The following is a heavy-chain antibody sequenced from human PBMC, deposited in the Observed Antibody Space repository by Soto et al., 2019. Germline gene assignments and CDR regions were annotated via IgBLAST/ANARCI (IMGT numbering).Heavy chain of an antibody. Sequence: GGSLRLSCAASGFTFSSYGMHWVRQAPGKGLEWVAVIWYDGSNKYYADSVKGRFTISRDNSKNTLDLQMNSLRAEDTAVYYCARAHSEGGGDWYYYYGMDVWGQGTTVTVSS. CDR1: GFTFSSYG. CDR3: ARAHSEGGGDWYYYYGMDV. J-gene: IGHJ6*02. D-gene: IGHD2-21*02. CDR2: IWYDGSNK. V-gene: IGHV3-33*01.